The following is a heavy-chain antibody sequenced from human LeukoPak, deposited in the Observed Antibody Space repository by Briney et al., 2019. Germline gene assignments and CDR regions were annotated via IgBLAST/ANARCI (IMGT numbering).Heavy chain of an antibody. V-gene: IGHV1-69*04. CDR3: ARGASPFDY. J-gene: IGHJ4*02. Sequence: WASVKVSCKASGGTFSSYAISWARQAPGQGLEWMGRIIPILGIANYAQKFQGRVTITADRSTSTAYMELSSLRSEDTAVYYCARGASPFDYWGQGTLVTVSS. D-gene: IGHD3-16*01. CDR2: IIPILGIA. CDR1: GGTFSSYA.